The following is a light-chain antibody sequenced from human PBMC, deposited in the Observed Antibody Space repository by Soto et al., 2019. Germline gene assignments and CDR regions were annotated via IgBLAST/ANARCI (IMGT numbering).Light chain of an antibody. CDR3: CSFTSSNTHV. CDR2: GNR. Sequence: QSVLTQPPSVSGAPGQRVTISCTGNSSNLGAGYDVHWYQQLPGAAPKLVIFGNRNRPSGVPERFSGSKSGTSASLAITGLQAEDEADYYCCSFTSSNTHVFGTGTKVPS. V-gene: IGLV1-40*01. J-gene: IGLJ1*01. CDR1: SSNLGAGYD.